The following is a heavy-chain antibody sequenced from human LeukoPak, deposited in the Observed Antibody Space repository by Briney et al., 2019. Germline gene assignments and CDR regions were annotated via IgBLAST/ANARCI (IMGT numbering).Heavy chain of an antibody. J-gene: IGHJ4*02. CDR1: GFTFSSYA. V-gene: IGHV3-23*01. CDR3: AKANRITMIVPLDY. Sequence: GGSLRLSCAASGFTFSSYAMTWVRQAPGKGLEWVSSINGSGGSTSYADSVKGRFTISRDNSKNTLYLQMNSLRAEDTAVYFCAKANRITMIVPLDYWGQGTLVTVSS. CDR2: INGSGGST. D-gene: IGHD3-22*01.